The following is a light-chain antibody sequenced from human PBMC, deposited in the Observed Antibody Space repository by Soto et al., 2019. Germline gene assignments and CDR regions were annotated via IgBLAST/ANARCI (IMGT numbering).Light chain of an antibody. CDR3: SSYTRSSTQA. Sequence: LTQPASVSGSPGQSIPISFTGTSSDVGGYDYVSWYQQHPGKAPQLMIYEVGNRPSGVSNRFSGSKSGNTASLTISGLQAEDEADYYCSSYTRSSTQAFGTGTKVTVL. CDR2: EVG. CDR1: SSDVGGYDY. V-gene: IGLV2-14*01. J-gene: IGLJ1*01.